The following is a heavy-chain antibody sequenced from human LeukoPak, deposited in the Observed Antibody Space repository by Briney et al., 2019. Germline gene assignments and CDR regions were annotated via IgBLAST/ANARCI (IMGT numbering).Heavy chain of an antibody. D-gene: IGHD5-18*01. J-gene: IGHJ5*02. CDR1: GYTFTGYY. CDR2: INPNSGGT. CDR3: ARESVYSYGYVGWFDP. Sequence: ASVTVSFTSSGYTFTGYYMHWVRQAPGQGLEWMGWINPNSGGTNYAQKFQGRVTMTRETSISTAYMELSRLTSDDTAVYYCARESVYSYGYVGWFDPWGQGTLVTVSS. V-gene: IGHV1-2*02.